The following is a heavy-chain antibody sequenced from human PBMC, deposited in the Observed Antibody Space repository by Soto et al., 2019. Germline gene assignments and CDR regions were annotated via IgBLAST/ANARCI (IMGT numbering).Heavy chain of an antibody. V-gene: IGHV3-9*01. CDR3: AKGRGTIVVTDAYDI. Sequence: LRLSCGGSGFSFDDYTMHWVRQAPGKGPEWVASLSWNSGFSGYADSVKGRFTISRDNAQSSVHLQMNNLRTEDTALYYCAKGRGTIVVTDAYDIWGQGTMVTVSS. CDR2: LSWNSGFS. J-gene: IGHJ3*02. D-gene: IGHD3-22*01. CDR1: GFSFDDYT.